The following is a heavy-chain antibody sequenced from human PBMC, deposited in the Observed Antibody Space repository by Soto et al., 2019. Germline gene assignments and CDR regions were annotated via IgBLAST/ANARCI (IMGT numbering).Heavy chain of an antibody. CDR2: ISGIGGTT. CDR3: AREYSSAWKTFDY. V-gene: IGHV3-23*01. D-gene: IGHD6-19*01. J-gene: IGHJ4*02. Sequence: EVQLLESGGGLVQPGGSLRLSCAASGFTFDSYAMSWVRQAPGKGLEWVSAISGIGGTTYYADSVKGRFTISRDNSKNTLYLQMTSLRAEDTAVYYCAREYSSAWKTFDYWGQGTLVTVSS. CDR1: GFTFDSYA.